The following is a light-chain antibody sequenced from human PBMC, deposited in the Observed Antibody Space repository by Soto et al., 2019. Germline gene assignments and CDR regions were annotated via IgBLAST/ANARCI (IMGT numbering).Light chain of an antibody. CDR3: QQYNNWPLT. CDR1: PSISRT. V-gene: IGKV3D-15*01. CDR2: DAS. Sequence: IVLTQSPDTLSVSPRERTTFSCRATPSISRTLAWYQQKSGQPPRLLIYDASTSATGFPTRFSSSGSGTEVTLTISRLQSEDFAVYYYQQYNNWPLTFGRGTKV. J-gene: IGKJ4*01.